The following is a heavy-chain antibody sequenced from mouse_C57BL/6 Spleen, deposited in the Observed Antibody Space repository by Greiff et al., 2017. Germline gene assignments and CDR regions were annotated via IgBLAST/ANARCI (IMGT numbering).Heavy chain of an antibody. CDR3: ARDDSSGWFAY. V-gene: IGHV1-59*01. Sequence: VQLQQPGAELVRPGTSVKLSCKASGYTFTSYWMHWVKQRPGQGLEWIGVIDPSDSYTNYNQKFKGKATLTVDTSSSTAYMQLSSLTSEDSAVYYCARDDSSGWFAYWGQGTLVTVSA. D-gene: IGHD3-2*02. CDR1: GYTFTSYW. J-gene: IGHJ3*01. CDR2: IDPSDSYT.